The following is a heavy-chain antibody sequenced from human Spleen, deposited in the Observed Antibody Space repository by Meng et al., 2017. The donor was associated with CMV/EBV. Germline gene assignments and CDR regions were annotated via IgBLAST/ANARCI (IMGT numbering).Heavy chain of an antibody. Sequence: GGSLRLSCAASGFTFSSYGMHWVRQAPGKGLEWVAVIWYDGSNKYYADSVKGRFTISRDNSKNTLYLQMNSLRAEDTAVYYCAKDPSRPPYYYYGMDVWGQGTTVTVSS. CDR1: GFTFSSYG. CDR2: IWYDGSNK. CDR3: AKDPSRPPYYYYGMDV. V-gene: IGHV3-33*06. J-gene: IGHJ6*02.